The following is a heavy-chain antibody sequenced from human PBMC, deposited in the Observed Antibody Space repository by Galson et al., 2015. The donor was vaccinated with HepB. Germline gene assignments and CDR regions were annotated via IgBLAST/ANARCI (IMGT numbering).Heavy chain of an antibody. D-gene: IGHD1-26*01. J-gene: IGHJ4*02. CDR2: IYSGGST. CDR1: GFTVSSNY. Sequence: SLRLSCAASGFTVSSNYMSWVRQAPGKGLEWVSVIYSGGSTYYADSVKGRFTISRDNSKNTLYLQMNSLRAEDTAVYYCARVRGSYYYFDYWGQGTLVTVSS. V-gene: IGHV3-66*01. CDR3: ARVRGSYYYFDY.